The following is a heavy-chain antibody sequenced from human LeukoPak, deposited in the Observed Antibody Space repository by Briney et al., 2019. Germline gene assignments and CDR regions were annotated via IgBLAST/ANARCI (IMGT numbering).Heavy chain of an antibody. CDR2: IIPILGIA. J-gene: IGHJ4*02. V-gene: IGHV1-69*04. CDR3: ARDLPPYYFDY. Sequence: SVKVSCKASGGTFSSYAISWVRQAPGQGLEWMGRIIPILGIANYAQKFQGRVTITADKSTSTAYMELSSLRSEDTAVYYCARDLPPYYFDYWGQGTLVTVSS. CDR1: GGTFSSYA.